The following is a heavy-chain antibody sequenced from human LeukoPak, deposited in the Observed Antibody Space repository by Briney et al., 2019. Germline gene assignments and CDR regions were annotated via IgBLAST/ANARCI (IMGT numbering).Heavy chain of an antibody. D-gene: IGHD1-26*01. V-gene: IGHV1-46*01. CDR1: GYTITNNY. J-gene: IGHJ4*02. CDR3: ARVGVVGATTKYYFDY. Sequence: GASVKVSRKASGYTITNNYMHWVRQAPGQGLEWMGVINPRGTGTSYAQKFQGRITMSRDTSTSTVYMGLSSLRSEDTAVYYCARVGVVGATTKYYFDYWGQGTLVTVSS. CDR2: INPRGTGT.